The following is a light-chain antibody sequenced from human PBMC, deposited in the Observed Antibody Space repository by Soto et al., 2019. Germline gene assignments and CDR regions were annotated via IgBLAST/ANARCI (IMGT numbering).Light chain of an antibody. CDR3: QQRSDCSILWT. CDR2: DTF. CDR1: HSCNNH. J-gene: IGKJ4*01. V-gene: IGKV3-11*01. Sequence: LVLTQSPATLPVSPGERASLSCSASHSCNNHLAWYQQKPGQAPRLLIYDTFNRATGIPAKCSGSGSGHDFTLTISSLEPEDFAVYYGQQRSDCSILWTVGGGTKVE.